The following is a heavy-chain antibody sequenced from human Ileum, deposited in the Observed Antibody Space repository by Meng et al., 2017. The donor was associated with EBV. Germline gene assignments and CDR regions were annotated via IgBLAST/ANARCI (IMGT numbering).Heavy chain of an antibody. V-gene: IGHV4-61*03. CDR3: AYYTAGRGGVGS. J-gene: IGHJ4*02. CDR2: MYDSDSGKA. Sequence: RQPAPRPVKPSDPFSLSCSASGAAVSSGGYPWSWIRQPPGKGLEWIGCMYDSDSGKAKYNPSLNSRVIISLDTSKNHFVLKLTSVTAADTAVYYCAYYTAGRGGVGSWGQGTLVTVSS. D-gene: IGHD2-8*02. CDR1: GAAVSSGGYP.